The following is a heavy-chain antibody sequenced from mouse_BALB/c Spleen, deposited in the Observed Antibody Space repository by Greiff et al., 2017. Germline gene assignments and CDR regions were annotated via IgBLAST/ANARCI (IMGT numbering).Heavy chain of an antibody. CDR3: ARDRTGTRAMDY. CDR1: GFTFSSYA. Sequence: EVMLVESGGGLVKPGGSLKLSCAASGFTFSSYAMSWVRQSPEKRLEWVAEISSGGSYTYYPDTVTGRFTISRDNAKNTLYLEMSSLRSEDTAMYYCARDRTGTRAMDYWGQGTSVTVSS. D-gene: IGHD4-1*01. V-gene: IGHV5-9-4*01. CDR2: ISSGGSYT. J-gene: IGHJ4*01.